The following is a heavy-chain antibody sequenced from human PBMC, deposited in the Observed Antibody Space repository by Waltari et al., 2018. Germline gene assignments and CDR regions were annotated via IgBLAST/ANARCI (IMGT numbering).Heavy chain of an antibody. D-gene: IGHD3-9*01. CDR1: GFTLRPYA. CDR2: ISYDGSNK. Sequence: QVQLVESGGGVVQPGRSMRISCAASGFTLRPYAMHWVRQAPGKGLEGVAVISYDGSNKYYADSVKGRFTISRDNSKNTLYLQMNSLGAEDTAVYYCARVEYDTPFDYWGQGTLVTVSS. CDR3: ARVEYDTPFDY. V-gene: IGHV3-30-3*01. J-gene: IGHJ4*02.